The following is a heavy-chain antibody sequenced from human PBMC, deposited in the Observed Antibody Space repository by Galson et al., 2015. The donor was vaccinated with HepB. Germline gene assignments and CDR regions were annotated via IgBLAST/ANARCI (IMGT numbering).Heavy chain of an antibody. V-gene: IGHV3-30-3*01. Sequence: SLRLSCAACGFTFRRYAMLWVRRAPGKGREWVAVISYDGSNKYYADYVKGRFTISRNNNKNTLYLQMNRLRAEDTAVYYCARGSGCEYGFYFDYWGQGTLVTVSS. CDR2: ISYDGSNK. CDR1: GFTFRRYA. CDR3: ARGSGCEYGFYFDY. D-gene: IGHD5-12*01. J-gene: IGHJ4*02.